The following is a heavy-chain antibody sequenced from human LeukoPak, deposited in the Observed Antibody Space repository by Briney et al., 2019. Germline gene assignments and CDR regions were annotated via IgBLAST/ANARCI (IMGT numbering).Heavy chain of an antibody. CDR3: ARDTLGEGEDANYAVYYFDY. Sequence: PGGSLRLSCTAPGFTLSSYEMTWIRQAPGKGLEWVSSIDYSGDTTYYADSVKGRFTISRDNGKNSLDLQMNSLRADDTAFYYCARDTLGEGEDANYAVYYFDYWGQGTVVTVSS. V-gene: IGHV3-48*03. CDR2: IDYSGDTT. J-gene: IGHJ4*02. CDR1: GFTLSSYE. D-gene: IGHD4/OR15-4a*01.